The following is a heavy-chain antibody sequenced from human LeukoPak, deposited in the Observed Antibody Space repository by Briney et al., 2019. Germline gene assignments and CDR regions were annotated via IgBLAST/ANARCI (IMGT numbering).Heavy chain of an antibody. J-gene: IGHJ2*01. V-gene: IGHV3-7*01. D-gene: IGHD3-16*01. Sequence: GGSLRLSCAASGFTFSSYWMSWVRQAPGKGLEWVANIKQDGSEKYYVDSAKGRFTISRDNAKNSLYLEMNSLRYDDTALYYCAREAAWGNWYFDLWGRGTLVTVSS. CDR1: GFTFSSYW. CDR3: AREAAWGNWYFDL. CDR2: IKQDGSEK.